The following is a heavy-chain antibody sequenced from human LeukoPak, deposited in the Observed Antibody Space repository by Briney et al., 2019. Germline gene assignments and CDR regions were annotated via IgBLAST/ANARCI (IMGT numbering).Heavy chain of an antibody. CDR3: AKESVGYDDSSGYNWFDP. V-gene: IGHV3-23*01. J-gene: IGHJ5*02. D-gene: IGHD3-22*01. CDR1: GFTVSSYA. Sequence: PGGSLRLSCAVSGFTVSSYAMRWVRQAPGKGLEWVSAISGSGGSTYYADSVKGRFTIFRDNSKNTLYLQMNSLRAEDKAVYYCAKESVGYDDSSGYNWFDPWGQGTLVTVSS. CDR2: ISGSGGST.